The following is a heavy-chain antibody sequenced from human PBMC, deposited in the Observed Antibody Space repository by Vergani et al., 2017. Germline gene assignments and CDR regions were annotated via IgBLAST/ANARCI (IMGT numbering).Heavy chain of an antibody. CDR2: IYYSGST. CDR1: GGSVSSGSYY. CDR3: ASAQLYSSSWSRYYYYGMDV. J-gene: IGHJ6*02. D-gene: IGHD6-13*01. V-gene: IGHV4-61*01. Sequence: QVQLQESGPGLVKPSETLSLTCTVSGGSVSSGSYYWSWIRQPPGKGLEWIGYIYYSGSTNYNPSLKSRVTISVDTSKNQFSLKRSSVTAADTAVYYCASAQLYSSSWSRYYYYGMDVWGQGTTVTVSS.